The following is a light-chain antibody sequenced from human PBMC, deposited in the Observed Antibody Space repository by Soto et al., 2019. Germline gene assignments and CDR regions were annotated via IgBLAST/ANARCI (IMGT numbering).Light chain of an antibody. V-gene: IGKV1-9*01. CDR2: DAS. CDR3: PQLTRYQST. CDR1: EDITNY. Sequence: GDRVTVTCRASEDITNYLAWYQQKVGKAPKLLIYDASTLHSGVPSRFSGSGSGTDFTLTISGLQPEDFATYYCPQLTRYQSTFGGGTKVDIK. J-gene: IGKJ4*01.